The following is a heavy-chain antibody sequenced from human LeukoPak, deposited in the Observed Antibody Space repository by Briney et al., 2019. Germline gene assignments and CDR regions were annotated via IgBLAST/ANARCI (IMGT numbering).Heavy chain of an antibody. CDR1: GFTFSDYW. CDR3: ARDPRPYGSYFVDY. V-gene: IGHV3-74*01. J-gene: IGHJ4*02. D-gene: IGHD1-26*01. CDR2: IKTDGSSA. Sequence: QRWGSLRLSCAASGFTFSDYWMHWVRQAPGKGLLWVSRIKTDGSSATYADSVKGRFTVSRDNAKNTLYLQMDSLRAEDTAVYYCARDPRPYGSYFVDYWGQGTLVTVSS.